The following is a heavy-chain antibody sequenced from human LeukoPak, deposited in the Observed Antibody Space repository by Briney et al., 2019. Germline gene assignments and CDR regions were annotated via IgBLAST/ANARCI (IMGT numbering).Heavy chain of an antibody. CDR3: ASDPSSSDNFFDF. D-gene: IGHD6-6*01. CDR2: INLNSGGT. Sequence: ASVKVSCKASGFTFSDYYIHWVRQAPGQGLDYMGHINLNSGGTFYVQKFQGRVTMTRDTSISTAYMDLSRLTSDDTAVYFCASDPSSSDNFFDFWGQGALVTVSS. V-gene: IGHV1-2*06. J-gene: IGHJ4*02. CDR1: GFTFSDYY.